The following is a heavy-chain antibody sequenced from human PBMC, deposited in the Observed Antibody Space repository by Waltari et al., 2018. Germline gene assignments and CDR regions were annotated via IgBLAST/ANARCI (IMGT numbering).Heavy chain of an antibody. CDR1: GGSISSYY. V-gene: IGHV4-59*01. CDR3: ARADYYYYYMDV. Sequence: QVQLQESGPGLVKPSETLSLTCTVSGGSISSYYWSWIRQPPGKGLEWIGYIYYSGSTNYNPSLKSRVTISVDTSKNQFSRKLSSVTAADTAVYYCARADYYYYYMDVWGKGTTVTVSS. CDR2: IYYSGST. J-gene: IGHJ6*03.